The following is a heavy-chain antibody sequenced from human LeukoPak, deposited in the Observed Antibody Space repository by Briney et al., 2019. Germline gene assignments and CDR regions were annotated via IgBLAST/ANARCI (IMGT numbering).Heavy chain of an antibody. J-gene: IGHJ4*02. D-gene: IGHD6-6*01. V-gene: IGHV1-8*01. CDR1: GYTFTSYD. Sequence: ASGKVSCKASGYTFTSYDINWVRQATGQGLEWMGWMNPNSGNTGYAQKFQGRVTMTRNTSISTAHMELSSLRSEDTAVYYCARVFGYSSSLASDYWGQGTLVTVSS. CDR2: MNPNSGNT. CDR3: ARVFGYSSSLASDY.